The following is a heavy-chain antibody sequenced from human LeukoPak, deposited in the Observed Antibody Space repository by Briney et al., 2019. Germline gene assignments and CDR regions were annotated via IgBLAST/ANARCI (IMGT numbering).Heavy chain of an antibody. CDR2: IIPIFGTA. CDR3: ARSWGYSSNYYYYMDV. V-gene: IGHV1-69*01. Sequence: SVKVSCKASGGTFSSYAISWVRQAPGQGLEWMGGIIPIFGTANYAQKFQGRVTITADESTSTAYMELSSLRSEDTAVYYCARSWGYSSNYYYYMDVWGKGTTVTISS. D-gene: IGHD1-26*01. J-gene: IGHJ6*03. CDR1: GGTFSSYA.